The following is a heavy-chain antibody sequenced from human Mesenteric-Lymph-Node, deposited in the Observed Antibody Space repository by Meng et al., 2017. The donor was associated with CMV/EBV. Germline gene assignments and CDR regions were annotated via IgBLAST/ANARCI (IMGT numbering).Heavy chain of an antibody. V-gene: IGHV3-13*03. CDR1: GFTFSSYD. D-gene: IGHD3-3*01. CDR3: ARIRRVTVFGELDY. J-gene: IGHJ4*02. Sequence: GESLKISCAACGFTFSSYDMHWVRQATGKGLEWVSAIGTAGDTYYPGSVKGQFTISRENAKNSLYLQMNSLRAADTAFYYCARIRRVTVFGELDYWGQGALVTVSS. CDR2: IGTAGDT.